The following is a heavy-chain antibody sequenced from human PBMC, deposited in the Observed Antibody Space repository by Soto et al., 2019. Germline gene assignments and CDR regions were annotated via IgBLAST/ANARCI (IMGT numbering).Heavy chain of an antibody. CDR1: GGSISSSNW. J-gene: IGHJ4*02. D-gene: IGHD6-13*01. CDR3: ARFYYSSSWYKGY. CDR2: IYHSGST. V-gene: IGHV4-4*02. Sequence: QVQLQESGPGLVKPSGTLSLTCAVSGGSISSSNWWRWVRQPPGKWLEWIGEIYHSGSTNYNPSLKSRVTIAVDKSKNQFSLKLSSVTAADTAVYYCARFYYSSSWYKGYWGQGTLVTVSS.